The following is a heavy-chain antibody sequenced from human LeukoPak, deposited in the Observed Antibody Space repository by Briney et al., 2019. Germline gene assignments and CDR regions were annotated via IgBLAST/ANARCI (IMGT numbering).Heavy chain of an antibody. CDR2: IYTSGST. CDR3: ARGFPPRRNYDSSGYYSYYFDY. V-gene: IGHV4-61*02. D-gene: IGHD3-22*01. CDR1: GGSISSGSYY. J-gene: IGHJ4*02. Sequence: SETLSLTCTVSGGSISSGSYYWSWIRQPAGKGLEWIGRIYTSGSTNYNPSLKSRVTISVDTSKNQFSLKLSSVTAADTAVYYCARGFPPRRNYDSSGYYSYYFDYWGQGTLVAVSS.